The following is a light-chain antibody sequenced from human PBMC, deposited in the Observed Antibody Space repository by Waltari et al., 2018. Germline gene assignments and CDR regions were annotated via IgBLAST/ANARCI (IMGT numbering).Light chain of an antibody. J-gene: IGLJ2*01. CDR1: NSALGYYTF. V-gene: IGLV2-14*03. CDR2: DVN. CDR3: ASYTSTNTVL. Sequence: QSALTPPASVSGSPGQSITISSAGTNSALGYYTFVPWYQQHPGKAPKLMILDVNRWPSGVSHRFSGSKAGNTASLTISGLQAEDEADYFCASYTSTNTVLFGGGTKVTVL.